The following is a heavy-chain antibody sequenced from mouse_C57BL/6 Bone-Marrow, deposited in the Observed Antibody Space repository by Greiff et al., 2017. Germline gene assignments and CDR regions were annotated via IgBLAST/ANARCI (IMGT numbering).Heavy chain of an antibody. V-gene: IGHV7-3*01. CDR3: ARYGYYGSSYFDV. Sequence: EVKLQESGGGLVQPGGSLSLSCAASGFTFTDYYMSWVRQPPGKALEWLGFIRNKANGYTTEYSASVKGRFTISRDNSQSILYLQMNALRAEDSATYYCARYGYYGSSYFDVWGTGTTVTVSS. CDR1: GFTFTDYY. CDR2: IRNKANGYTT. D-gene: IGHD1-1*01. J-gene: IGHJ1*03.